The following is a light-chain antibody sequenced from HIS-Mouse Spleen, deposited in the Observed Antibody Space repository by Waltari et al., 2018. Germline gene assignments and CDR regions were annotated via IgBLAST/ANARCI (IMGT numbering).Light chain of an antibody. CDR2: AAS. CDR3: QQYYSFPLT. CDR1: QGISSY. Sequence: AIWLTQSPSLLPASTGKRITISCRMKQGISSYLAWYQQKPVKAPELLIYAASTLQSGVPSRFSGSGSGTDFTLTISCLQSEDFATYYCQQYYSFPLTFGGGTKVEIK. J-gene: IGKJ4*01. V-gene: IGKV1D-8*02.